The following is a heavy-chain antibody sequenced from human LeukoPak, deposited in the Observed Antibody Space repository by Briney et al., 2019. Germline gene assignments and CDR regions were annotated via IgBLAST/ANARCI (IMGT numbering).Heavy chain of an antibody. V-gene: IGHV4-59*08. CDR3: ARGDGYNYSVYFDY. CDR2: IYYSGST. J-gene: IGHJ4*02. D-gene: IGHD5-24*01. CDR1: GGSISSYY. Sequence: PSETLSLTCTVSGGSISSYYWSWIRQPPGKGLEWIGYIYYSGSTNYNPSLESRVTISVDTSKNQFSLKLSSVTAADTAVYYCARGDGYNYSVYFDYWGQGTLVTVSS.